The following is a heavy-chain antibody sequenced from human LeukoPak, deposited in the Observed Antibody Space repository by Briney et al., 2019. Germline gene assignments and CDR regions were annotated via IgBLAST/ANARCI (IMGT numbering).Heavy chain of an antibody. Sequence: SETLSLTCTVSGGSISSYYWSWIRQPPGKGLEWIGYIYYSGSTNYNPSLKSRVTISVDTSKNQFSLKLSSVTAADTAVYYCARTRDFWSGYPPFDPWGQGTLVTVS. CDR2: IYYSGST. J-gene: IGHJ5*02. D-gene: IGHD3-3*01. V-gene: IGHV4-59*01. CDR1: GGSISSYY. CDR3: ARTRDFWSGYPPFDP.